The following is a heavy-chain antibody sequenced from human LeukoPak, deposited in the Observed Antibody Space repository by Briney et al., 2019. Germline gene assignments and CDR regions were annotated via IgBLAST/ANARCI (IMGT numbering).Heavy chain of an antibody. V-gene: IGHV4-59*01. D-gene: IGHD6-25*01. Sequence: SETLSLTCTVSGGSISSYYWSWIRQPPGKGLEWIGYIYYSGSTNYNPSLKSRVTISVDTSKNQFSLKLSSVTAADTAAYYCARTAAGYFQHWGQGTLVTVSS. J-gene: IGHJ1*01. CDR2: IYYSGST. CDR3: ARTAAGYFQH. CDR1: GGSISSYY.